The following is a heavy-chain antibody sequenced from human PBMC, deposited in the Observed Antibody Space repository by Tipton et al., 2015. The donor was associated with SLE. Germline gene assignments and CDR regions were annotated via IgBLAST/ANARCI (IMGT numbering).Heavy chain of an antibody. Sequence: QLVQSGAEVKKPGASVKVSCKASGYTFMNYGISWVRQAPGQGLEWMGWISANNGKTKYAQRFQGRVSMTTDTSTSTTYMALRSPRSDDTAIYYCARECSGSGCLDYWGQGTLVTVSS. J-gene: IGHJ4*02. CDR2: ISANNGKT. V-gene: IGHV1-18*01. CDR1: GYTFMNYG. D-gene: IGHD5-12*01. CDR3: ARECSGSGCLDY.